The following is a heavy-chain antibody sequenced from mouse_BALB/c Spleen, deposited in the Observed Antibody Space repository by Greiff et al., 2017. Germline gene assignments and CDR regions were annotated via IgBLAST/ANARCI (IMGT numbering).Heavy chain of an antibody. V-gene: IGHV14-3*02. J-gene: IGHJ3*01. D-gene: IGHD1-1*02. CDR2: IDPANGNT. CDR3: AREVEE. CDR1: GFHIKDTY. Sequence: VQLQQSGAELVTPGASVKLSCTASGFHIKDTYMHWVKQRPEQGLEWIGRIDPANGNTKYDPKFQGKATITADTSSNTAYLQLSSLTSEDTSVYYCAREVEEWGKGKLVTVAA.